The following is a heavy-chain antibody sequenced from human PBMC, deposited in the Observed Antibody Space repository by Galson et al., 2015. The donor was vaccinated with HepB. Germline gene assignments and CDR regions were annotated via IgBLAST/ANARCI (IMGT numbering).Heavy chain of an antibody. CDR1: GFTFSNYA. J-gene: IGHJ4*02. CDR2: INSFGGST. D-gene: IGHD2-2*01. Sequence: SLRLSCAASGFTFSNYAMHWVRLAPGKRLEYVSAINSFGGSTYYADSVKGRFTISRDNFKNTLSLQMSSLRAEDTAVYYCVKDQTYCSSTNCYGSLDSWGQGTLVTVSS. CDR3: VKDQTYCSSTNCYGSLDS. V-gene: IGHV3-64D*06.